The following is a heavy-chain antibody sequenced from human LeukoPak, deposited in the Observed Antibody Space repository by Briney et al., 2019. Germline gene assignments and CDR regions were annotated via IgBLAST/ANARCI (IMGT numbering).Heavy chain of an antibody. CDR2: ISGSGRSS. CDR1: GLTFSSHA. V-gene: IGHV3-23*01. D-gene: IGHD4-17*01. Sequence: GGSLRLSCVASGLTFSSHAMTWVRQTPGKGLEWVAGISGSGRSSYHADFAKGRFTISRDNSKNTLYLQMDSLRAEDTTVYYCAREDDYGDYRRIHAFDIWGRGAVVTVSS. CDR3: AREDDYGDYRRIHAFDI. J-gene: IGHJ3*02.